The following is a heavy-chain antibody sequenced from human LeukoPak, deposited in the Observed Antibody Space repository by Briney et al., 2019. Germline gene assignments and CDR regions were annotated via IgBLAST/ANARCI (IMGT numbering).Heavy chain of an antibody. J-gene: IGHJ4*02. CDR3: ARRLHYDFWSGYYDPYFDY. Sequence: YPSETLSLTCTVSGTSISGDYWSWIRQPPGKGLEWIGYVYFTGNTNYNPSLKSRVTISMDTSKNQISLTVTSVTAADTAVYYCARRLHYDFWSGYYDPYFDYWGQGTLVTVSS. CDR2: VYFTGNT. V-gene: IGHV4-59*08. CDR1: GTSISGDY. D-gene: IGHD3-3*01.